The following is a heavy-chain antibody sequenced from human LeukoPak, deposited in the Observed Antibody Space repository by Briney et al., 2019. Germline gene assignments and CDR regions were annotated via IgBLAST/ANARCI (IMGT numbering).Heavy chain of an antibody. CDR1: GFTFDDYG. J-gene: IGHJ6*03. CDR3: ARDGVTMVRGVKVLDYYYYYMDV. Sequence: GGSLRLSCAASGFTFDDYGMSWVRQAPGKGLEWVSGINWNGGSTGYADSVKGRFTISRDNSKNTLYLQMNSLRAEGTAVYYCARDGVTMVRGVKVLDYYYYYMDVWGKGTTVTISS. CDR2: INWNGGST. D-gene: IGHD3-10*01. V-gene: IGHV3-20*04.